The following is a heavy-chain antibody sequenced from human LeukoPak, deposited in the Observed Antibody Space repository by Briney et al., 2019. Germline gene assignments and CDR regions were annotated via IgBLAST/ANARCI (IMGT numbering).Heavy chain of an antibody. CDR2: IIPTFGTT. D-gene: IGHD3-16*01. J-gene: IGHJ4*02. CDR1: GGTFSTYT. V-gene: IGHV1-69*05. Sequence: SVKVSCMSSGGTFSTYTISWVRQAPGQGLAWMGGIIPTFGTTSYTQRFQGRVTITTDESTSAAYMELSSLTSQDTAVYYCVRHKNDYVFTAEWGQGTLVTVSS. CDR3: VRHKNDYVFTAE.